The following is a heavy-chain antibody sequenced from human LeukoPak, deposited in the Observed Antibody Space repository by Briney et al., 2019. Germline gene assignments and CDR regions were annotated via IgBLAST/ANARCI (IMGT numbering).Heavy chain of an antibody. CDR3: VRCGYNYGYDY. D-gene: IGHD5-18*01. J-gene: IGHJ4*02. V-gene: IGHV3-64D*06. CDR2: ISSNGATT. Sequence: GGSLRLSCSASGFTFSSYAMHWVRQAPGKGLEYVSSISSNGATTYYAGSVKGRFTISRDNSKNTLYLQMSSLRAEDTAVYYCVRCGYNYGYDYWGQGTLVTVSS. CDR1: GFTFSSYA.